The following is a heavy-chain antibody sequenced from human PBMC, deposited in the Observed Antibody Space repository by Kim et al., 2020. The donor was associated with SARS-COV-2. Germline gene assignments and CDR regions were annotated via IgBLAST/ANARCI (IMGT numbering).Heavy chain of an antibody. CDR1: GFTFSDYY. J-gene: IGHJ6*02. CDR2: ISQSGEIV. CDR3: ATAYDPVYYWREV. D-gene: IGHD5-12*01. V-gene: IGHV3-11*01. Sequence: GGSLRLSCGGSGFTFSDYYMHWVRQAPGEGLEWISYISQSGEIVYYADSVRGRFTISSDNAEKSLHLQMDSLRAEDTATYFCATAYDPVYYWREVWGQGT.